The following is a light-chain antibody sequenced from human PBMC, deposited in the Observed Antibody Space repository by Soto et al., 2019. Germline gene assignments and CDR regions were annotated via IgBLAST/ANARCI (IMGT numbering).Light chain of an antibody. CDR3: SSYTSSSTYV. CDR2: EVS. Sequence: QSVLTQPASVSGSPGQSITISCTGTSSDVGGYNYVSWYQQHPGKAPKLMIYEVSNRPSGVSNRFSSSKSGKTASLTISGLQAEDEADYYCSSYTSSSTYVFGTGTKVTVL. V-gene: IGLV2-14*01. J-gene: IGLJ1*01. CDR1: SSDVGGYNY.